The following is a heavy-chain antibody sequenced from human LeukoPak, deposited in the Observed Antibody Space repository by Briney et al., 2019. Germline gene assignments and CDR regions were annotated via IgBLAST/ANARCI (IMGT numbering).Heavy chain of an antibody. CDR1: GFTFSSYW. Sequence: GGSLRLSCAASGFTFSSYWMSWVRQAPGKGLEWVANIKQDGSEKYYVDSVKGRFTISRDNAKNSLYLQMNSLRAEDTAVYYCAKDLTNCGGDCYSHFDYWGQGTLVTVSS. CDR3: AKDLTNCGGDCYSHFDY. D-gene: IGHD2-21*02. J-gene: IGHJ4*02. CDR2: IKQDGSEK. V-gene: IGHV3-7*03.